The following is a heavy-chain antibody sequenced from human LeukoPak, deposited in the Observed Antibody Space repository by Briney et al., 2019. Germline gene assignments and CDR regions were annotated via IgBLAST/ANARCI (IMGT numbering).Heavy chain of an antibody. CDR3: ARDVVITIFGVVIINNWFDP. V-gene: IGHV4-61*02. CDR1: GGSISSGSYY. D-gene: IGHD3-3*01. CDR2: IYSSGST. J-gene: IGHJ5*02. Sequence: SQTLSLTCTVSGGSISSGSYYWTWIRQPAGEGLEWIGRIYSSGSTNYNPSLKSRVTISVDTSKNQFSLKLSSVTAADTAVYYCARDVVITIFGVVIINNWFDPWGQGTLVTVSS.